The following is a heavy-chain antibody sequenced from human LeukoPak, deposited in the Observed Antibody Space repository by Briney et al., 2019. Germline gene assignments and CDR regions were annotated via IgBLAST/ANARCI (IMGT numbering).Heavy chain of an antibody. V-gene: IGHV3-30*02. D-gene: IGHD3-10*01. CDR1: GFTFRTYG. Sequence: GGSLRLSCAASGFTFRTYGMHWVRQAPGKGLEWVAFMRYDGSNEYYADSVKGRFTISRDNSKNTLYLQMNSRRAEDTAVYYCAKDYYGSGSLFDYWGQGTLVTVSS. CDR3: AKDYYGSGSLFDY. CDR2: MRYDGSNE. J-gene: IGHJ4*02.